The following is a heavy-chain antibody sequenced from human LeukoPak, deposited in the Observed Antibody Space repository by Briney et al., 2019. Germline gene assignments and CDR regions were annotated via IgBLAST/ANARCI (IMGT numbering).Heavy chain of an antibody. CDR2: ISSSSRTI. J-gene: IGHJ6*03. CDR3: ARAGGYSYGYYYMDV. D-gene: IGHD5-18*01. CDR1: GFTFSSYR. V-gene: IGHV3-48*01. Sequence: GGSLRLSCAGPGFTFSSYRMNWVRQAPGKGLEWVSYISSSSRTIYYADSVKGRFTISRDNAKSSLYLQMNSLRADDTAVYYCARAGGYSYGYYYMDVWGKGTTVTVSS.